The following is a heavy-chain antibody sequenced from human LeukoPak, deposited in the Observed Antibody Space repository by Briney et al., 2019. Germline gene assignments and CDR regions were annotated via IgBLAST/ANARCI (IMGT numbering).Heavy chain of an antibody. Sequence: GGSLRLSCAASRVTFSDYAMGWVRQAPDKGLEWVSAISGGSGNTYYADSVKGRFTISRDNSRNTLYLQMNSLRAEDTALYYCARGPLIEVAGTTWDYWGQGTPVTVSS. D-gene: IGHD6-19*01. V-gene: IGHV3-23*01. CDR1: RVTFSDYA. CDR3: ARGPLIEVAGTTWDY. J-gene: IGHJ4*02. CDR2: ISGGSGNT.